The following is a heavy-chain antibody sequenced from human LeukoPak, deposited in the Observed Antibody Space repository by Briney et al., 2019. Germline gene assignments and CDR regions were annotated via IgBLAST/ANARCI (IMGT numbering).Heavy chain of an antibody. J-gene: IGHJ6*04. CDR1: GFTFSSYS. V-gene: IGHV3-21*01. D-gene: IGHD4-17*01. Sequence: GGSLRLSCAASGFTFSSYSMNWVRQAPGKGLEWVSSISSSSSYIYYADSVKGRFTISRDNAKNSLYLQMNGLRAEDTAVYYCARDPGDPVFIDYYYGMDVWGKGTTVTVSS. CDR3: ARDPGDPVFIDYYYGMDV. CDR2: ISSSSSYI.